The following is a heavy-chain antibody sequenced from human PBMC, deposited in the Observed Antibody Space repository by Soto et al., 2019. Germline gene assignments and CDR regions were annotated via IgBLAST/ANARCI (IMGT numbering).Heavy chain of an antibody. CDR3: VREGVGPTYGWFDP. V-gene: IGHV1-2*04. CDR1: GYTFTGNY. D-gene: IGHD2-8*01. CDR2: IHPHSGAT. J-gene: IGHJ5*02. Sequence: QVQLVQSGAEVKKPGASVKVSCEATGYTFTGNYLHWVRQAPGQGLEWMGWIHPHSGATNYAQKFQGWVTMTRDTSISTASLDLSSLKSNDTAVYYCVREGVGPTYGWFDPWGQGTLVTVSS.